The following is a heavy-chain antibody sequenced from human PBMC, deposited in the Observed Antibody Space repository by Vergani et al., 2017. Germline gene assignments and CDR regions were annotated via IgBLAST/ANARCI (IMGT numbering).Heavy chain of an antibody. CDR2: INPNSGGT. D-gene: IGHD3-3*01. CDR3: ARGLSRVVPPSYYMDV. V-gene: IGHV1-2*02. J-gene: IGHJ6*03. CDR1: GYTFTGYY. Sequence: QVQLVQSGAEVKKPGASVKVSCKASGYTFTGYYMHWVRQAPGQGLEWMGWINPNSGGTNYAQKFQGRVTMTRDTSISTAYMELSRLRSDDTAVYYCARGLSRVVPPSYYMDVWGKGTTVTVSS.